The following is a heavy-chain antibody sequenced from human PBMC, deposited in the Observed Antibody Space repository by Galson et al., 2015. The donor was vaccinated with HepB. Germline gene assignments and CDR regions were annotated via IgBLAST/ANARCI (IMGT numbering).Heavy chain of an antibody. CDR3: AKDPAQGPSVTPLSDY. Sequence: SLRLSCAASGFTFSSYCMHWVRQAPGKGLEWVADIWNDGSNKYYADSAKGRFTISRDNSKNTLYLQMNSLRAEDTAVYYCAKDPAQGPSVTPLSDYWGNGTLVTVS. D-gene: IGHD4-17*01. CDR2: IWNDGSNK. J-gene: IGHJ4*01. CDR1: GFTFSSYC. V-gene: IGHV3-33*06.